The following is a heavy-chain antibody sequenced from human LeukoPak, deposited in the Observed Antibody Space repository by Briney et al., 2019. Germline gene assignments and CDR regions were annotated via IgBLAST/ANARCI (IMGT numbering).Heavy chain of an antibody. J-gene: IGHJ4*02. Sequence: ASVKVSCKASGYTFTGYYMHWVRQAPGQGLEWMGRINPNSGGTNYAQKFQGRVTITRDTSISTAYMELSRLRSDDTAVYYCAREDFDWLFIDYWGQGTLVTVSS. CDR1: GYTFTGYY. V-gene: IGHV1-2*06. CDR2: INPNSGGT. CDR3: AREDFDWLFIDY. D-gene: IGHD3-9*01.